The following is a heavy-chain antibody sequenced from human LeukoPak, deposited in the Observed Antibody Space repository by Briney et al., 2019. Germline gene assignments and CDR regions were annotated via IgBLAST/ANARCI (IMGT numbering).Heavy chain of an antibody. CDR2: IYYSGST. J-gene: IGHJ4*02. Sequence: SQTLSLTCTVSGGSISSGDYYWSWIRQPPGKGLEWIGYIYYSGSTYYNPSLKSRATISVDTSKNQFSLKLSSVTAADTAVYYCARFYYDSSGYYPDYFDYWGQGTLVTVSS. CDR1: GGSISSGDYY. CDR3: ARFYYDSSGYYPDYFDY. V-gene: IGHV4-30-4*01. D-gene: IGHD3-22*01.